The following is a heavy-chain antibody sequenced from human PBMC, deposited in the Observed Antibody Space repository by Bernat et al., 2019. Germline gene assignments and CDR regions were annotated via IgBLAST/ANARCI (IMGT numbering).Heavy chain of an antibody. Sequence: QVQLVQSGAEVKKPGASVKVSCKASGYIFTSYYIHWVRQAPGQGLEWMGIINPSGGSTRYAQKFQGRVTMTRDTSTSTVYMNLSSLRSEDTAVYYCGRWISAAYFDYWGQGTLVTVSS. D-gene: IGHD5-12*01. CDR2: INPSGGST. CDR1: GYIFTSYY. V-gene: IGHV1-46*03. J-gene: IGHJ4*02. CDR3: GRWISAAYFDY.